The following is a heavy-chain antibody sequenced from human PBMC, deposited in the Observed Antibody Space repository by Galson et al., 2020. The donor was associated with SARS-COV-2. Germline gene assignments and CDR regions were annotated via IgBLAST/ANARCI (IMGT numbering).Heavy chain of an antibody. J-gene: IGHJ3*02. CDR2: IGPSGSTR. CDR1: GFSFSTYD. V-gene: IGHV3-48*03. D-gene: IGHD3-3*01. CDR3: ARVDLWSGSGGDAVDI. Sequence: GGSLRLSCVGSGFSFSTYDMNWVRQAPWKGLEWMSFIGPSGSTRYYAGSVRGRFTISRDNAKNSLYLQMNSLRAEDTAVYYCARVDLWSGSGGDAVDIWGQGTMVTVSS.